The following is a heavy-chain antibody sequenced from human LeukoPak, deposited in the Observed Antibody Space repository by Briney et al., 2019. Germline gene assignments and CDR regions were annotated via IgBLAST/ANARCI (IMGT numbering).Heavy chain of an antibody. D-gene: IGHD3-22*01. CDR1: GFTFSSYS. CDR2: ISSSSSYI. J-gene: IGHJ4*02. V-gene: IGHV3-21*01. Sequence: PGGSLRLSRAASGFTFSSYSMNWVRQAPGKGLEWVSSISSSSSYIYYADSVKGRFTISRDNAKNSLYLQMNSLRAEDTAVYYCARGRYYDSSGYNYFDYWGQGTLVTVSS. CDR3: ARGRYYDSSGYNYFDY.